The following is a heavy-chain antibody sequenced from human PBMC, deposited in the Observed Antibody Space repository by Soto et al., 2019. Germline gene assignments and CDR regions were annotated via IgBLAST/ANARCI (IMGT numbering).Heavy chain of an antibody. Sequence: PSETLSLTCTVSGGSISSSSYYLGWIRQPPGKGLEWIGSIYYSGSTYYNPSLKSRVTISVDTSKNQFSLKLSSVTAADTAVYYCARHVRGSGYFGYYYYGMDVWGQGTTVTVSS. CDR1: GGSISSSSYY. CDR3: ARHVRGSGYFGYYYYGMDV. CDR2: IYYSGST. D-gene: IGHD3-22*01. V-gene: IGHV4-39*01. J-gene: IGHJ6*02.